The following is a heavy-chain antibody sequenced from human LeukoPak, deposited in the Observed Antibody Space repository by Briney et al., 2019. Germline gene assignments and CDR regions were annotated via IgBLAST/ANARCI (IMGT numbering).Heavy chain of an antibody. CDR2: RNGGST. V-gene: IGHV3-20*04. Sequence: GGSLRLSCAASGFTFDDYGMSWVRQAPGKGLEWVSGRNGGSTGYADSVKGRFTISRDNAKNSLYLQMNSLRAEDTAVYYCARPGSGTQLYYYYMDVWGKGTTVTVSS. D-gene: IGHD2-2*01. CDR1: GFTFDDYG. CDR3: ARPGSGTQLYYYYMDV. J-gene: IGHJ6*03.